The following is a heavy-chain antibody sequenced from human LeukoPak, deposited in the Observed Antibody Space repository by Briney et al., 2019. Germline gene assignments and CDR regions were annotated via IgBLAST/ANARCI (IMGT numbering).Heavy chain of an antibody. CDR3: ATDPWGVGAHSAFYI. CDR2: FDPEDGET. D-gene: IGHD1-26*01. V-gene: IGHV1-24*01. Sequence: ASVKVSCKVSGYTLTELSMHWVRQAPGKGLEWMGGFDPEDGETIYAQKFQGRVTMTEDTSTDTAYMELSSLRSEDTAVYYCATDPWGVGAHSAFYIWGQGTMVTVSS. CDR1: GYTLTELS. J-gene: IGHJ3*02.